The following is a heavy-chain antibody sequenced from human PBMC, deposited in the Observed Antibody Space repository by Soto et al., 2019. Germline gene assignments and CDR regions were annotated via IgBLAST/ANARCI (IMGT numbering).Heavy chain of an antibody. J-gene: IGHJ6*02. Sequence: QVQLVESGGGVVQPGRSLRLSCATPGFTFSDYAMHWVRQAPGQGLEWVAAISFDGSNTYYADSLTGRFTISGDPSKNTLYLDMNSLRPEDTAVYYCAKIRMVTAMFQMDVWGQGTTVIVSS. CDR2: ISFDGSNT. V-gene: IGHV3-30*18. CDR1: GFTFSDYA. D-gene: IGHD2-21*02. CDR3: AKIRMVTAMFQMDV.